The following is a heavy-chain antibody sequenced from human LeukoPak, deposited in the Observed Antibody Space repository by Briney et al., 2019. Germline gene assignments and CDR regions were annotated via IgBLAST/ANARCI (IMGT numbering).Heavy chain of an antibody. Sequence: GGSLRLSCAASGFTFSSYAMSWVRQAPGKGLEWVSAISGSGGSTYYADSVKGRFTISRDNAKNSLYLQMNSLRAEDTAVYYCARGYDFWSGYLDGENWFDPWGQGTLVTVSS. D-gene: IGHD3-3*01. CDR1: GFTFSSYA. J-gene: IGHJ5*02. V-gene: IGHV3-23*01. CDR3: ARGYDFWSGYLDGENWFDP. CDR2: ISGSGGST.